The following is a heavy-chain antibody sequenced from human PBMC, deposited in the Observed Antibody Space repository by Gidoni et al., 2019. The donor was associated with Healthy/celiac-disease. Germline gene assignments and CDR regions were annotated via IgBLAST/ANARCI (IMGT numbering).Heavy chain of an antibody. CDR1: GGSSSSSSYY. Sequence: QLQLQESGPGLVKPSETLSLTCTVSGGSSSSSSYYWGWIRQPPGKGLEWIGSIYYSGSTYYNPSLKSRVTISVDTSKNQFSLKLSSVTAADTAVYYCASEIVGATHWFDPWGQGTLVTVSS. J-gene: IGHJ5*02. V-gene: IGHV4-39*01. CDR2: IYYSGST. CDR3: ASEIVGATHWFDP. D-gene: IGHD1-26*01.